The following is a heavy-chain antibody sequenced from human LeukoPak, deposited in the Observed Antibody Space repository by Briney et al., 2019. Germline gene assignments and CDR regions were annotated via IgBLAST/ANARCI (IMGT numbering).Heavy chain of an antibody. CDR3: ARGGLTGTDY. D-gene: IGHD1-20*01. CDR1: GGTFSSYA. V-gene: IGHV1-46*01. Sequence: ASVKVTCKASGGTFSSYAISWVRQAPGQGLEWMGIINPSGGSTSYAQKFQGRVTMTRDTSTSTVYMELSSLRSEDTAVYYCARGGLTGTDYWGQGTLVTVSS. J-gene: IGHJ4*02. CDR2: INPSGGST.